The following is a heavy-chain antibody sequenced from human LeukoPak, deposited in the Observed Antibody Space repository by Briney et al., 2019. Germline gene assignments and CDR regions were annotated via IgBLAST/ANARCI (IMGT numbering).Heavy chain of an antibody. CDR3: AKVRYFDWFVFDY. CDR1: GFTFSRYA. V-gene: IGHV3-23*01. CDR2: ISGSGGST. J-gene: IGHJ4*02. D-gene: IGHD3-9*01. Sequence: GGALRLSCAASGFTFSRYAMSWVRQAPGKGGEWVSAISGSGGSTYYADSVKGHYTISRDNSQNTRYLQMNSPRAEDTAVDYCAKVRYFDWFVFDYWGQGTLVTVSS.